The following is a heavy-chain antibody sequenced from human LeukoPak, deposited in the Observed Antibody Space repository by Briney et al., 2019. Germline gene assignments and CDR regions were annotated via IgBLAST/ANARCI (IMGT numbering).Heavy chain of an antibody. CDR3: AKIMTFGGEDY. Sequence: GGSLRLSCAASGFTFTNYAMSWVRQAPGKGLEWVSSISGSGGNTFYADTVKGRFTISRDNSKNTLYLQMNSLRAEDTAVYYCAKIMTFGGEDYLGQGTLVTVSS. CDR1: GFTFTNYA. CDR2: ISGSGGNT. V-gene: IGHV3-23*01. D-gene: IGHD3-16*01. J-gene: IGHJ4*02.